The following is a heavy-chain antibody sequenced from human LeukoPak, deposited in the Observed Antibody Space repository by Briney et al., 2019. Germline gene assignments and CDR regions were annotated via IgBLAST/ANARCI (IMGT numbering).Heavy chain of an antibody. D-gene: IGHD3-9*01. CDR2: INSDGRST. Sequence: PGGSLRLSCAASGFIFSSYWMHWVRQAPGKGLEWVSRINSDGRSTSYADSVKGRFTIPRDNAKDTLYLQMNSLRAEDTAVYYCARVFDWGIDYWGQGTLVTVSS. CDR1: GFIFSSYW. V-gene: IGHV3-74*01. CDR3: ARVFDWGIDY. J-gene: IGHJ4*02.